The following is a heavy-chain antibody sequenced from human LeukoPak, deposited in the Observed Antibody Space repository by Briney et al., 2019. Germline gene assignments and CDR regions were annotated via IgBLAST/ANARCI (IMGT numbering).Heavy chain of an antibody. CDR2: ISSSGSTI. CDR3: ARRRYNWNAIDY. J-gene: IGHJ4*02. D-gene: IGHD1-20*01. V-gene: IGHV3-11*01. Sequence: GGSLRLSCAASGFTFSDYYMSWIRQAPGKGLEWVSYISSSGSTIYYADSVKGPFTISRDNAKNSLYLQMNSLRAEDTAVYYCARRRYNWNAIDYWGQGTLVTVSS. CDR1: GFTFSDYY.